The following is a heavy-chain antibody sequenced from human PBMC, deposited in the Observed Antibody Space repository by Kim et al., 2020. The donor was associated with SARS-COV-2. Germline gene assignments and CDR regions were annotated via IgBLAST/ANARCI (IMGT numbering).Heavy chain of an antibody. CDR3: VKVTYGSSWSPFGS. CDR2: ISSDGTRT. V-gene: IGHV3-64D*06. J-gene: IGHJ4*02. D-gene: IGHD1-26*01. CDR1: GFTFTTYA. Sequence: GGSLRLSCSTSGFTFTTYAMHCVRQAPGKGLEFVSSISSDGTRTYFADSVKGRFSISRDNSKNTVDLQMSSLRAEDTALYYCVKVTYGSSWSPFGSWGQG.